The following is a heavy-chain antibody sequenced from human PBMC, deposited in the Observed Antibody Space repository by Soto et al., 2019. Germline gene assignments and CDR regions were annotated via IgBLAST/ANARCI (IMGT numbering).Heavy chain of an antibody. CDR3: AGTRGYCSGGSCPTVVDY. J-gene: IGHJ4*02. Sequence: PSETLSLTCTVSGGSISSSSYYWGWIRQPPGKGLEWIGSIYYSGSTYYNPSLKRRFSISVDTSKNQFSLQLSSVTVADTAVYYCAGTRGYCSGGSCPTVVDYWGQGTLVTVSS. CDR1: GGSISSSSYY. V-gene: IGHV4-39*07. D-gene: IGHD2-15*01. CDR2: IYYSGST.